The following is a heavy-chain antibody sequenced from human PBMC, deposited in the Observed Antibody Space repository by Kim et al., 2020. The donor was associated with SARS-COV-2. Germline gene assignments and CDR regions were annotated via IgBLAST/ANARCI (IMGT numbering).Heavy chain of an antibody. J-gene: IGHJ6*02. CDR3: ARESVGWELPQHYYYYGMDV. V-gene: IGHV3-30*04. CDR1: GFTFSSYA. CDR2: ISYDGSNK. Sequence: GGSLRLSCAASGFTFSSYAMHWVRQAPGKGLEWVAVISYDGSNKYYADSVKGRFTISRDNSKNTLYLQMNSLRAEDTAVYYCARESVGWELPQHYYYYGMDVWGQGTTVTVSS. D-gene: IGHD1-26*01.